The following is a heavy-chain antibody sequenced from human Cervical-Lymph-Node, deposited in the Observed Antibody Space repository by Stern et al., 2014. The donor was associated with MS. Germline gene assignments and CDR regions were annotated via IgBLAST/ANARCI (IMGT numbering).Heavy chain of an antibody. J-gene: IGHJ4*02. V-gene: IGHV3-30-3*01. CDR1: GFIFSDFA. Sequence: VQLVESGGGVVQPGRSLRLSCAASGFIFSDFAIHWVRQAPGKALQWEAVISNDGSTEHYVDTVKGRFTISRDNSKNTLYLQMNSLRSEDTAVYYCARDIVGYSYGRFEYWGQGTLVTVSS. CDR2: ISNDGSTE. CDR3: ARDIVGYSYGRFEY. D-gene: IGHD5-18*01.